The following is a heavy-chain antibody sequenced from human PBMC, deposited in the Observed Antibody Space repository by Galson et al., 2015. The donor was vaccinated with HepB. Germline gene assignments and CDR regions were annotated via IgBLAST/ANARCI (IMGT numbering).Heavy chain of an antibody. CDR1: GFTLRSYA. D-gene: IGHD2-15*01. J-gene: IGHJ6*02. CDR3: AKPSHGGTRWAGFYYGLDV. CDR2: ISAAGGST. V-gene: IGHV3-23*01. Sequence: LRLSCAASGFTLRSYAMNWVRQAPGKGLEWVSSISAAGGSTPYGDSVMGRFTISRDNSKNTLYLQIKSLRAEDTAVYFCAKPSHGGTRWAGFYYGLDVWGQGTTVTVSS.